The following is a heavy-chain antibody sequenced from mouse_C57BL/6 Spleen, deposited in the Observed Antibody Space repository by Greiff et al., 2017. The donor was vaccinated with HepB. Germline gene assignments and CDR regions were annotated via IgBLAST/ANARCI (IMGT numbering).Heavy chain of an antibody. Sequence: DVKLVESGGGLVQPKGSLKLSCAASGFTFNTYAMHWVRQAPGKGLEWVARIRSKSSNYATYYADSVKDRFTISRDDSQSMLYLQMNNLKTEDTAMYYCVRDGGYGNYLAWFAYWGQGTLVTVSA. J-gene: IGHJ3*01. CDR1: GFTFNTYA. D-gene: IGHD2-10*02. CDR2: IRSKSSNYAT. V-gene: IGHV10-3*01. CDR3: VRDGGYGNYLAWFAY.